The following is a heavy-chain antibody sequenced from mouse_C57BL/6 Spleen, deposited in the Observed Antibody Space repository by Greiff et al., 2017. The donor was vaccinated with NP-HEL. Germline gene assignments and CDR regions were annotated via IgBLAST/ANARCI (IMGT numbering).Heavy chain of an antibody. J-gene: IGHJ4*01. CDR2: IDPSDSYT. Sequence: QVQLKQPGAELVMPGASVKLSCKASGYTFTSYWMHWVKQRPGQGLEWIGEIDPSDSYTNYNQKFKGKSTLTVDKSSSTAYMQLSSLTSEDSAVYYCARSPYGYDEDYYAMDYWGQGTSVTVSS. CDR1: GYTFTSYW. V-gene: IGHV1-69*01. CDR3: ARSPYGYDEDYYAMDY. D-gene: IGHD2-2*01.